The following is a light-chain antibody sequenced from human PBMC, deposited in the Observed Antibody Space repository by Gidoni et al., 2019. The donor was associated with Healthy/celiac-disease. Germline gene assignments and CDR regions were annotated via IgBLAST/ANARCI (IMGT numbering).Light chain of an antibody. CDR3: QAWDSSLGVV. J-gene: IGLJ2*01. CDR2: QDS. V-gene: IGLV3-1*01. Sequence: SYELPQPPSVSVSPGQTASITCSGDKLGDKYACWYQQKPGQSPVLVIYQDSKRPSGIPERFSGSNSGNTATLTISGTQAMDEADYYCQAWDSSLGVVFGGGTKLTVL. CDR1: KLGDKY.